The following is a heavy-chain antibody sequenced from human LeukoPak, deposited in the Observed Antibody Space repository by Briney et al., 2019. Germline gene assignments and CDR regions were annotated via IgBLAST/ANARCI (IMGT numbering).Heavy chain of an antibody. V-gene: IGHV1-2*02. J-gene: IGHJ3*02. CDR1: GYTFTGYY. D-gene: IGHD4-17*01. CDR2: INPNSGGT. Sequence: GASVKVSCKASGYTFTGYYMHWVRQAPGQGLEWMGWINPNSGGTNYAQKFQGRVTMTRDTSISTAYMELSRLRSDDTAVYYCARHEDYGDPGARTAFDIWGQGTMVTVSS. CDR3: ARHEDYGDPGARTAFDI.